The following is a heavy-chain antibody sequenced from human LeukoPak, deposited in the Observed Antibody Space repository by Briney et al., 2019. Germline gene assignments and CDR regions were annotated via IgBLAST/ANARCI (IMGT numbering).Heavy chain of an antibody. V-gene: IGHV3-7*02. CDR2: IRQDGNEK. D-gene: IGHD1-26*01. CDR3: ARLMGERSLFDY. Sequence: GGSLRLSCAASGFTFSSCWMTWVRQAPGKGLEWVANIRQDGNEKYYVDSVKGRFSISRDNAKNSVYLQMNSLRAEDTAVYYCARLMGERSLFDYWGQGVLVTVSS. J-gene: IGHJ4*02. CDR1: GFTFSSCW.